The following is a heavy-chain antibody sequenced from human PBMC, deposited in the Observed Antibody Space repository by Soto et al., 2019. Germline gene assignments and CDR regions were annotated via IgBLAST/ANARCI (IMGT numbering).Heavy chain of an antibody. CDR1: GFSFSTYW. Sequence: EVQLVESGGGLVQPGGSLRLSCAASGFSFSTYWMHWVRQVPGKGLVWVSRINSDGSTTSYADSVKGRFTISRDNAKNTLFLQMNSLRAEDTAVYYCAGGVATLLAWGQGTLVTVSS. CDR2: INSDGSTT. D-gene: IGHD5-12*01. J-gene: IGHJ5*02. CDR3: AGGVATLLA. V-gene: IGHV3-74*01.